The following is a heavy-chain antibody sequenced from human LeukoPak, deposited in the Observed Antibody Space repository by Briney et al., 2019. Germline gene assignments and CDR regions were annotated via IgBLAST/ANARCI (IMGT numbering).Heavy chain of an antibody. CDR3: ARDPGGYYDFWSGYLSATVDV. CDR1: GYSISSGYY. Sequence: SETLSLTCAVSGYSISSGYYWGWIRQPPGKGLEWIGSIYHSGSTYYNPSLKSRVTISVDTSKNQFSLKLSSVTAADTAVYYCARDPGGYYDFWSGYLSATVDVWGKGTTVTVSS. D-gene: IGHD3-3*01. J-gene: IGHJ6*04. V-gene: IGHV4-38-2*02. CDR2: IYHSGST.